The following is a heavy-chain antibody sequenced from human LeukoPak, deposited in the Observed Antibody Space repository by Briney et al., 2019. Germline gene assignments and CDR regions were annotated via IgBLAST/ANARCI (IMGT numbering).Heavy chain of an antibody. CDR1: GYTFSDYG. V-gene: IGHV3-33*08. Sequence: GRSLRLSCAASGYTFSDYGMHWVRQAPGKGLEWVAIIWYDGSNKYYADFVKGRFTTSRDNSKNTLYLQMNSLRADDTAVYYCARVSGYSGTWYVDYWGQGTLVTVSS. J-gene: IGHJ4*02. D-gene: IGHD6-13*01. CDR2: IWYDGSNK. CDR3: ARVSGYSGTWYVDY.